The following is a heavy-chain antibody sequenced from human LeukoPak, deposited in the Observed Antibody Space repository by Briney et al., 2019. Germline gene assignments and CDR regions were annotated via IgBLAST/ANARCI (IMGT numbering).Heavy chain of an antibody. CDR1: GFTFSSYA. V-gene: IGHV3-30*14. CDR2: ISSGGNDK. J-gene: IGHJ3*02. CDR3: ARERCVVGACGAFDI. D-gene: IGHD1-26*01. Sequence: SGGSLRLSCVASGFTFSSYAMHWVRQAPGKGLEWVAVISSGGNDKHYTDSVKGRFTIDRDSSKNTLYLQMNSLRAEDAAVYCCARERCVVGACGAFDIWGQGTMATVSS.